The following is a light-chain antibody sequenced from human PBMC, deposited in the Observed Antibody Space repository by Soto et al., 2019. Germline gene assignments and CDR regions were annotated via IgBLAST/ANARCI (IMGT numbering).Light chain of an antibody. Sequence: QSVLAQPASVSGSPGQSITISCIGTSSDVGGYKHVSWYQHHPGKAPKLMIYEVSNRPSGVSNRFSGSKSGYTASLTISGLQAEDEADYYCNSQRSSGTRVFGTGTKVTAL. CDR3: NSQRSSGTRV. CDR2: EVS. J-gene: IGLJ1*01. V-gene: IGLV2-14*01. CDR1: SSDVGGYKH.